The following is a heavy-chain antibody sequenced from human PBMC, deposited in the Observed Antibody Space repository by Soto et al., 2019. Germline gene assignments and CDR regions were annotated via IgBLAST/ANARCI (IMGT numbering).Heavy chain of an antibody. CDR1: GFTFSSYA. Sequence: HPGGSLRLSCAASGFTFSSYAMSWVRQAPGKGLEWVSAISGSGGSTYYADSVKGRFTISRDDSKNTLYLQMNSLRAEDTAVYYCAKDQRGEWLRSRPHYFDYWGQGTLVTVSS. D-gene: IGHD5-12*01. V-gene: IGHV3-23*01. CDR2: ISGSGGST. J-gene: IGHJ4*02. CDR3: AKDQRGEWLRSRPHYFDY.